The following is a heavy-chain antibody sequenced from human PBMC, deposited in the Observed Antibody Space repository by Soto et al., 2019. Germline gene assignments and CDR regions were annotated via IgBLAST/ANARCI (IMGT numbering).Heavy chain of an antibody. Sequence: QVQLVQSGAEVKKPGSSVKVSCKASGGTFSSYAISWVRQAPGQGLEWMGGIIPIFGTANYAQKFQGRVTITADESTSTAYMELSTLRSEDTAVYYCVRDREDIVVVVAATPYYYYGMDVWGQGTTVTVSS. J-gene: IGHJ6*02. CDR3: VRDREDIVVVVAATPYYYYGMDV. CDR2: IIPIFGTA. CDR1: GGTFSSYA. D-gene: IGHD2-15*01. V-gene: IGHV1-69*12.